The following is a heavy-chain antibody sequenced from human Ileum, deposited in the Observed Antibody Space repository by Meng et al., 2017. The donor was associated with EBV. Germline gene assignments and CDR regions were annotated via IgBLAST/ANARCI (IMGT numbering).Heavy chain of an antibody. CDR1: GVTNGSRYW. Sequence: QGSGPGLVKPTLHLALTCDVGGVTNGSRYWRCCMRHAPKKRVEMIGKCNRSSTTYYTYSNRSRATMSVNNHKNHSTLKRNAMTAAKAAVYCGKRAHTGSEYQQHVWGQGTLVTVSS. D-gene: IGHD2-2*01. V-gene: IGHV4-4*01. CDR3: KRAHTGSEYQQHV. CDR2: CNRSSTT. J-gene: IGHJ4*02.